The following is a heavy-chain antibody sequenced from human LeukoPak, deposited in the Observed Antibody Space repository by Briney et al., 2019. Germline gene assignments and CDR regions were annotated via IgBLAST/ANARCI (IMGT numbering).Heavy chain of an antibody. Sequence: PGGSLRLSCAASGFTFSSYGIHWVRQAPGKGLEWVADIWYDGSNKYYADSVKGRFTISRDNSKNTLYLQMNSLRAEDTAVYYCARAPVAGTYYFDYWGQGTLVTVSS. D-gene: IGHD6-19*01. CDR1: GFTFSSYG. CDR3: ARAPVAGTYYFDY. V-gene: IGHV3-33*01. J-gene: IGHJ4*02. CDR2: IWYDGSNK.